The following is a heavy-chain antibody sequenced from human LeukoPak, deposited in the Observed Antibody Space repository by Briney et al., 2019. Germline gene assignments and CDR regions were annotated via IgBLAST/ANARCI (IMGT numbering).Heavy chain of an antibody. D-gene: IGHD6-13*01. V-gene: IGHV1-69*13. CDR2: IIPIFGTA. Sequence: ASVKVSCKASGGTFSSYAISWVRQAPGQGLEWMGGIIPIFGTANYAQKCQGRVTITADESTSTAYMELSSLRSEDTAVYYCARSAGPSYYYGMDVWGQGTTVTVSS. CDR3: ARSAGPSYYYGMDV. CDR1: GGTFSSYA. J-gene: IGHJ6*02.